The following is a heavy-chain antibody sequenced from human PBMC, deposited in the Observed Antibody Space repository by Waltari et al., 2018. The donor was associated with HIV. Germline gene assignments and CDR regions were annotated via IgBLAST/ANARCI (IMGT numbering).Heavy chain of an antibody. D-gene: IGHD6-19*01. J-gene: IGHJ6*02. CDR1: GYILTELS. V-gene: IGHV1-24*01. CDR3: ATARQWLVDSGMDV. Sequence: QVQLVQSGAEVKRPGASVKVSCKVSGYILTELSIHWVRQAPGKGLEWVGNLDPEDGKTTCAQKFQVRVTMTEDTSTDTASMEVSSLRSEDTAVYYCATARQWLVDSGMDVWGQGTTVTVSS. CDR2: LDPEDGKT.